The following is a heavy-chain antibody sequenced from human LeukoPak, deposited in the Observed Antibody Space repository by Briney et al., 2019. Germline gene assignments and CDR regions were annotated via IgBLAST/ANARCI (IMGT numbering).Heavy chain of an antibody. CDR3: ARTPGIAALYYFDY. J-gene: IGHJ4*02. D-gene: IGHD6-13*01. Sequence: SETLSLTCTVSGGSISSSSYYWGWIRQPPGKGLEWIGSIYSSGSTYYNPSLKSRVTISVDTSKNQFSLKLSSVSAADTAVYYCARTPGIAALYYFDYWGQGTLVTVSS. CDR2: IYSSGST. CDR1: GGSISSSSYY. V-gene: IGHV4-39*07.